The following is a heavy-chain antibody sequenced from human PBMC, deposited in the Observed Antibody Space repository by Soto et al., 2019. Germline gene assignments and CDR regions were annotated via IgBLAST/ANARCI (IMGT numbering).Heavy chain of an antibody. CDR3: ARGGPVRLSAFDY. CDR2: VSYSGSP. Sequence: PSETPSLPCTVSGASISSYFWSWIRQPPGKGLEWVAYVSYSGSPHYNPSLQSRVTVSVDTSKSQFSLEVTSLTAADTAVYYCARGGPVRLSAFDYWGQGSMVTIYS. V-gene: IGHV4-59*01. J-gene: IGHJ4*02. CDR1: GASISSYF. D-gene: IGHD2-8*01.